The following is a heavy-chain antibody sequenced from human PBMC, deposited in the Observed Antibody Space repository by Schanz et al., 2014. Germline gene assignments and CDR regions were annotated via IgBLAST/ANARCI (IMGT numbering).Heavy chain of an antibody. CDR3: ATLDYADSVS. V-gene: IGHV1-8*01. CDR1: GYTFTSHG. CDR2: MNPDSGNT. J-gene: IGHJ5*02. Sequence: QVQLVQSGAEVKKPGASVKVSCKASGYTFTSHGISWVRQAPGQGLEWMGWMNPDSGNTGYAQKFQGWVTMTRDTSISTAYMELSRLKSDDTAVYYCATLDYADSVSWGQGTLVTVSS. D-gene: IGHD4-17*01.